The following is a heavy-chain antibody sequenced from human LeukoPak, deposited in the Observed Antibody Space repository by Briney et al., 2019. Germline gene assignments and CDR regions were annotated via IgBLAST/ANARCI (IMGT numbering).Heavy chain of an antibody. CDR2: IYYSGST. V-gene: IGHV4-59*01. J-gene: IGHJ5*02. D-gene: IGHD3-10*01. Sequence: PSETLSLTCTVSGGSISSYYWSWIRQPPGKGLEWIGYIYYSGSTNYNPSLKSRVTTSVDTSKNQFSLKLSSVTAADTAVYYCARDNYGSGSLLLDNWFDPWGQGTLVTVSS. CDR1: GGSISSYY. CDR3: ARDNYGSGSLLLDNWFDP.